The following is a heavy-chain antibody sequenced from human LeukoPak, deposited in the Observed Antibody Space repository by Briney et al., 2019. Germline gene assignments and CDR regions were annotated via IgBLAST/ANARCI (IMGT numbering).Heavy chain of an antibody. J-gene: IGHJ4*02. CDR3: ARDNRIAAAGEFDY. CDR1: GYTFTTYY. CDR2: INPSCGRT. Sequence: GASVKVSCKASGYTFTTYYMHWVRQAPGQGLEWMGIINPSCGRTSYAQKFQGRVTMTRDMSTSTVYMELSSLRSEDTAVYYCARDNRIAAAGEFDYWGQGTLVTVSS. D-gene: IGHD6-13*01. V-gene: IGHV1-46*01.